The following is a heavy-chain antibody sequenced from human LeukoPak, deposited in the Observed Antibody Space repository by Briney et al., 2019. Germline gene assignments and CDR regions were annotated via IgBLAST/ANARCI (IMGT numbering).Heavy chain of an antibody. V-gene: IGHV2-5*02. Sequence: TLSLTCTASGGSVSSSSYYWGWIRQPPGKALEWLALIYWDDDTRYRPSLKSRLTITKDTSKNQVVLTMTNMDPVDTATYYCVHRHALGNYYAYWGQGTLVTVSS. CDR1: GGSVSSSSYY. CDR2: IYWDDDT. CDR3: VHRHALGNYYAY. D-gene: IGHD3-16*01. J-gene: IGHJ4*02.